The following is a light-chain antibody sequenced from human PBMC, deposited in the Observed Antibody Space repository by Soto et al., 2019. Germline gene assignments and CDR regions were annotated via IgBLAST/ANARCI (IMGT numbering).Light chain of an antibody. J-gene: IGKJ4*01. CDR2: GTS. V-gene: IGKV1-39*01. Sequence: DIQMTQSPSSVSASVGDRVTITCRASQSIGRVLNWFQQKPGEAPKLLLYGTSNLHSGVPSRFSGSGSETEFTLTISSLQLEDFGIFYCQQSHSTPLTFGGGTRVE. CDR3: QQSHSTPLT. CDR1: QSIGRV.